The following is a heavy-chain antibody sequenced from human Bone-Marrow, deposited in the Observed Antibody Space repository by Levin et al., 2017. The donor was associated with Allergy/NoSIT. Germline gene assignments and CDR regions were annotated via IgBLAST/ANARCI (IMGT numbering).Heavy chain of an antibody. CDR1: GYTFTSYY. V-gene: IGHV1-46*01. CDR3: ARNPDYSRSMAPFDQ. D-gene: IGHD6-13*01. J-gene: IGHJ4*02. Sequence: ASVKVSCKASGYTFTSYYMHWVRQAPGQGLEWMGIINPNGGSVTYAQKFQGRVTMTRDTSTSTVYMELSSLRSEDTALYYCARNPDYSRSMAPFDQWGQGTLVTVSS. CDR2: INPNGGSV.